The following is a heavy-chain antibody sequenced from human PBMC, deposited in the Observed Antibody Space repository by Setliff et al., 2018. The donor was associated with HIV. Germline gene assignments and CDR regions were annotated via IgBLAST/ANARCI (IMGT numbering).Heavy chain of an antibody. D-gene: IGHD3-22*01. V-gene: IGHV3-43*01. CDR3: ARDTTYYYDSSGLYLDY. J-gene: IGHJ4*02. CDR2: ISGGGGST. Sequence: PGGSLRLSCVAPGFTFDDYTMHWVRQAPGRGLEWVSTISGGGGSTYYADSVEGRFTISRDNAKNTLYLQMNSLRAEDTAVYYCARDTTYYYDSSGLYLDYWGQGTLVTVS. CDR1: GFTFDDYT.